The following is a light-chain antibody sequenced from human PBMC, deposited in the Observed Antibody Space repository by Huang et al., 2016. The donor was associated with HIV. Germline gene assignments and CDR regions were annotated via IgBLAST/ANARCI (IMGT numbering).Light chain of an antibody. Sequence: IQLTQSPSSLSLLIGDRVTITCRASKDITNYLAWYQQKPRQPPKVLIYAASALPGGVPSRFSGSVSGRNFTLNINNLQPEDFGTYYCQQLNSYPITFGQGTRLEIK. J-gene: IGKJ5*01. CDR2: AAS. CDR1: KDITNY. CDR3: QQLNSYPIT. V-gene: IGKV1-9*01.